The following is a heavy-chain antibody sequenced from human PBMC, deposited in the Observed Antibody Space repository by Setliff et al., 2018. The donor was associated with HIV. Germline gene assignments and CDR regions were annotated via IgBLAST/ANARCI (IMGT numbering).Heavy chain of an antibody. Sequence: ASVKVSCKASGYTLTTFGISWVRQARGQGLEWMGWINTETGNPMYAQGFRGRFVFSLDTSVSTAYLQITSLKTEDTAMYYCARVGSYWSTFDYWGQGALVTRLL. CDR1: GYTLTTFG. J-gene: IGHJ4*02. V-gene: IGHV7-4-1*02. D-gene: IGHD1-26*01. CDR3: ARVGSYWSTFDY. CDR2: INTETGNP.